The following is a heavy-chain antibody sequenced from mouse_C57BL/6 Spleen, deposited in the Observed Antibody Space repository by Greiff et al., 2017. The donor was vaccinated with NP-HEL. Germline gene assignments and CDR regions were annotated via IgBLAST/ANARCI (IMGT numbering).Heavy chain of an antibody. Sequence: QGKLKESGAELVRPGASVTLSCKASGYTFTDYEMHWVKQTPVHGLEWIGAIDPETGGTAYNQKFKGKAILTADKSSSTAYMELRSLTSEDSAVYYCTRRSTVVAQMDYWGQGTSVTVSS. CDR1: GYTFTDYE. CDR3: TRRSTVVAQMDY. CDR2: IDPETGGT. D-gene: IGHD1-1*01. V-gene: IGHV1-15*01. J-gene: IGHJ4*01.